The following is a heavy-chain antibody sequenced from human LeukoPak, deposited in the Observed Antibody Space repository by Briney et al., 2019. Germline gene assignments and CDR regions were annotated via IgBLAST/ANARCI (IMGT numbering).Heavy chain of an antibody. Sequence: SETLSLTCTVSGGSINNYYWIWVRQPPGEGLEWIGYIYYTGSTTYNPSLQSRVTISLDTPKNQFSLKLESVTAADTAVYYCARIVPYKYGYVDYWGQGTLVTVSS. CDR2: IYYTGST. D-gene: IGHD5-18*01. V-gene: IGHV4-59*01. CDR3: ARIVPYKYGYVDY. CDR1: GGSINNYY. J-gene: IGHJ4*02.